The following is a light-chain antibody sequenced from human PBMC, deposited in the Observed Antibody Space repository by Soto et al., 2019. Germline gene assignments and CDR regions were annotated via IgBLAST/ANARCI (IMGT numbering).Light chain of an antibody. V-gene: IGLV2-14*01. CDR1: SSDVGGYNY. J-gene: IGLJ2*01. CDR2: DVS. Sequence: QSVLTQPASVSGSPGQSITISCTGTSSDVGGYNYVSWYQQHPGKAPKLMIYDVSNRPSGVSNRFSGSNSGNTASLTISGLQAEDEADYYCSSYTSSSTLEVFGGGTKLTVL. CDR3: SSYTSSSTLEV.